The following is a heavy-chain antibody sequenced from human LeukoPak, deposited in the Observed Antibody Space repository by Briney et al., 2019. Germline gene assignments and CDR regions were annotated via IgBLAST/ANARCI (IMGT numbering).Heavy chain of an antibody. Sequence: PSETLSLTCTVSGGSISSYYWSWIRQPPGKGLVWIGYIYYSGSTNYNPSLKSRVTISVDTSKNQFSLKLSSVTAADTAVYYCAREGGYCSSTSCLDLFDYWGQGTLVTVSS. CDR1: GGSISSYY. D-gene: IGHD2-2*01. J-gene: IGHJ4*02. V-gene: IGHV4-59*01. CDR2: IYYSGST. CDR3: AREGGYCSSTSCLDLFDY.